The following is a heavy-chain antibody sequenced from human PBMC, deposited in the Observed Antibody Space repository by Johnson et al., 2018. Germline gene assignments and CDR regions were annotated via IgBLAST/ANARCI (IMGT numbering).Heavy chain of an antibody. V-gene: IGHV3-7*01. CDR1: GFTFSSYW. CDR3: AGGRAEGSAWDNVLDI. Sequence: VQLVESGGGLVQPGGSLRLSCEVSGFTFSSYWMSWVRQAPGKGLEWVANIKHDGTEKYYVDSVKGRFTISRDNAKNSLYLQLNSLGTEDTAVYFCAGGRAEGSAWDNVLDIWGQGTMVTVSS. D-gene: IGHD6-19*01. CDR2: IKHDGTEK. J-gene: IGHJ3*02.